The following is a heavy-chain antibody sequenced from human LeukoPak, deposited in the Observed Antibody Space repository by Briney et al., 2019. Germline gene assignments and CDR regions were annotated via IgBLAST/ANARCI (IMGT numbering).Heavy chain of an antibody. CDR1: GYTFTRYY. Sequence: ASVKVYCKASGYTFTRYYMHWVRQAPGQGLERMGIINPSGGSTSYAQKFQGRVTMTRDMSTSTVYMELSTLRSEDTAVYYCARGGYGSMDVWGKGTTVTVSS. CDR3: ARGGYGSMDV. V-gene: IGHV1-46*01. CDR2: INPSGGST. D-gene: IGHD5-12*01. J-gene: IGHJ6*03.